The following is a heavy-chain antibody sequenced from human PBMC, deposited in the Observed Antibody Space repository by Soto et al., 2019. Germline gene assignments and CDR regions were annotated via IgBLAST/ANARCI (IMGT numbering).Heavy chain of an antibody. CDR1: GYSIISGYY. Sequence: SETLSLTCVVSGYSIISGYYWGWIRQPPGKGLEWIGNIYRSGSTYYNPSLKSRVTISVDTSKNQFSLKLSSVTAADTAVYYCARDGEWQLPYDYWGRGXLVTVYS. D-gene: IGHD2-15*01. V-gene: IGHV4-38-2*02. CDR2: IYRSGST. CDR3: ARDGEWQLPYDY. J-gene: IGHJ4*02.